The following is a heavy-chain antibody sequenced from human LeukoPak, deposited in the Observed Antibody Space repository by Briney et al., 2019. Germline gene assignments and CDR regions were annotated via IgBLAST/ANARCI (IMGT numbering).Heavy chain of an antibody. D-gene: IGHD3-10*01. V-gene: IGHV1-2*02. J-gene: IGHJ5*02. CDR3: ARALITMVRGVTLNWFDP. Sequence: ASVKVSCKASGYTFTSYGISWVRQAPGQGLEWMGWINPNSGGTNYAQKFQGRVTMTRDTSISTAYMELSRLRSDDTAVYYCARALITMVRGVTLNWFDPWGQGTLVTVSS. CDR1: GYTFTSYG. CDR2: INPNSGGT.